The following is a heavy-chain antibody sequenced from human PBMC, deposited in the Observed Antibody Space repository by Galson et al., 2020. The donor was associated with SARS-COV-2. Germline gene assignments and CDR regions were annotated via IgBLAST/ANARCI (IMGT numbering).Heavy chain of an antibody. CDR3: VRDRSGYGDFDY. V-gene: IGHV4-31*03. Sequence: SETLSLTCTVSGDSISSGGYYWSWIRQHPGKGLAWIGYIYYSGSTYYNPSLKSRVTISVDTPKNQFSLKLNSVTAADTAVYYCVRDRSGYGDFDYWGQGTLVTVSS. CDR2: IYYSGST. J-gene: IGHJ4*02. CDR1: GDSISSGGYY. D-gene: IGHD5-12*01.